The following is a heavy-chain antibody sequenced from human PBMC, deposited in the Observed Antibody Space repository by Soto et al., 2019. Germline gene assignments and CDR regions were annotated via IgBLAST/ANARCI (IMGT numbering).Heavy chain of an antibody. J-gene: IGHJ4*02. D-gene: IGHD1-26*01. CDR2: IKQDGSEK. CDR1: GSTFSSYW. V-gene: IGHV3-7*04. Sequence: GGSLRLSCAASGSTFSSYWISWVRQAPGKGLEWVANIKQDGSEKYYVDSVKGRFTISRDNAKNSLYLQMNSLRAEDTAVYYCARDNSGSSNKDHDFDYWGQGTLVTVS. CDR3: ARDNSGSSNKDHDFDY.